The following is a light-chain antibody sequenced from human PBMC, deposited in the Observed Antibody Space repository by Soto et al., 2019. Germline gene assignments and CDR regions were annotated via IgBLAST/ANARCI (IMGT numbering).Light chain of an antibody. V-gene: IGKV1-9*01. CDR1: QGINIF. J-gene: IGKJ1*01. CDR2: AAS. Sequence: DIQLNQSPSFLSASVGDRVTIPCRASQGINIFLAWFQQKPGKAPNLLISAASTLQSGVPSRFSGSGSGTEFTLTISSLQPDDFATYYCQQYNSYWTFGQGTKVDIK. CDR3: QQYNSYWT.